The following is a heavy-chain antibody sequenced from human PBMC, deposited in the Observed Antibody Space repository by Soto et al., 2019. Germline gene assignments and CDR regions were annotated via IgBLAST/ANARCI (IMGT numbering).Heavy chain of an antibody. CDR1: GGSFSGYY. J-gene: IGHJ6*02. CDR2: INHSGST. Sequence: SETLSLTCAVYGGSFSGYYWSWIRQPPGKGLEWIGEINHSGSTNYNPSLKSRVTISVDTSKNQFSLKLSSVTAADTAVYYCARGRSGWPYYYYYYGMDVWGQGTTVTVSS. D-gene: IGHD6-19*01. V-gene: IGHV4-34*01. CDR3: ARGRSGWPYYYYYYGMDV.